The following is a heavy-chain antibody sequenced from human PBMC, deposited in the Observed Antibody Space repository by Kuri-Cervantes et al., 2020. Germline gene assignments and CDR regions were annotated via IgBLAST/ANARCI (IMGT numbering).Heavy chain of an antibody. CDR2: ISLGGST. CDR1: EFTVSNNY. V-gene: IGHV3-66*01. CDR3: AGEWELLV. D-gene: IGHD1-26*01. Sequence: GGSLRLSCAAPEFTVSNNYMSWVRQAPGKGLEWVSTISLGGSTYYADYVKARFTISRDRSKNTLYLQMNSLRAEDTAIYYCAGEWELLVWGQGTLVTVSS. J-gene: IGHJ4*02.